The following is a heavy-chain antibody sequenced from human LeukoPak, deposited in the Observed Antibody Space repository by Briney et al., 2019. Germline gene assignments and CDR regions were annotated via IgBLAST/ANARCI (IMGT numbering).Heavy chain of an antibody. CDR3: ARHLPYSSSYYFNY. J-gene: IGHJ4*02. V-gene: IGHV4-39*01. Sequence: SKTLSLTCTVSGGSISSNNYYWGWIRQPPGKGLEWIGSTFYSGNTYYNPSLKSRVTISVDTSKNHFSLKLSSVTAADTAVYYCARHLPYSSSYYFNYWGQGTLVTVSS. CDR2: TFYSGNT. D-gene: IGHD6-6*01. CDR1: GGSISSNNYY.